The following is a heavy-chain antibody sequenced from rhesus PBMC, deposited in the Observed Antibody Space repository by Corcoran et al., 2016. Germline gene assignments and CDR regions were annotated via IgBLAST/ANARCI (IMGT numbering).Heavy chain of an antibody. CDR3: ARPGEDMDV. CDR2: INGKSVST. CDR1: GVSFNNYW. V-gene: IGHV4-80*01. Sequence: QVQLQESGPGLVKPSETLSLTCAVSGVSFNNYWWTWVRQPPGNGLEWIGEINGKSVSTNLNSDLRTRVTCSSDASKSPFALRRTSVAAADTAVDYWARPGEDMDVWGRGLLVTVSS. J-gene: IGHJ5-2*02. D-gene: IGHD1-44*02.